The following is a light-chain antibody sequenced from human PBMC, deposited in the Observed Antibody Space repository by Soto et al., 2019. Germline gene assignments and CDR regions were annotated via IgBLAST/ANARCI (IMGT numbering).Light chain of an antibody. CDR2: GAS. J-gene: IGKJ1*01. CDR3: QQYNNWPQT. CDR1: QSVSSN. V-gene: IGKV3-15*01. Sequence: EIVMTQSPATLSVSPGERATLSCRASQSVSSNLAWYQQKPGQAPRLLIYGASTRATGIPARFSGSGSGTEXTXTXSSXXXXDFAVYYCQQYNNWPQTFGQGTKVEIK.